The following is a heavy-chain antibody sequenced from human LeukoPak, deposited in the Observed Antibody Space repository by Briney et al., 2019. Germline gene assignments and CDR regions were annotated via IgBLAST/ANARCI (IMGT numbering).Heavy chain of an antibody. CDR3: ARGAMTTTSTFDY. CDR2: IYYSGST. V-gene: IGHV4-59*13. Sequence: SETLSLTCTVSGGSISSYYWSWIRQPPGKGLEWIGYIYYSGSTNYNPSLKSRVTLSVDTSKNQFSLKLSSVTAADTAVYYCARGAMTTTSTFDYWGRGTLVTVSS. J-gene: IGHJ4*02. CDR1: GGSISSYY. D-gene: IGHD5-24*01.